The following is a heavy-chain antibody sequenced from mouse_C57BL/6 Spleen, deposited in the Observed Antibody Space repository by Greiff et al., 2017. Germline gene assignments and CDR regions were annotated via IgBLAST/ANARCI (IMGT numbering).Heavy chain of an antibody. D-gene: IGHD2-3*01. Sequence: VQLQESGPELVKPGASVKISCKASGYAFSSSWMNWVKQRPGKGLEWIGRIYPGDGDTNYNGKFKGKATLTADKSSSTAYMQLSSLTSEDSAVYFCAREWLLRDWGKGTTLTVSS. J-gene: IGHJ2*01. CDR1: GYAFSSSW. CDR3: AREWLLRD. CDR2: IYPGDGDT. V-gene: IGHV1-82*01.